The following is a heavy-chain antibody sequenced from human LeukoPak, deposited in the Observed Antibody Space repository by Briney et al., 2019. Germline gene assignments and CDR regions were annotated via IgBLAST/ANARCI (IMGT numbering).Heavy chain of an antibody. J-gene: IGHJ1*01. V-gene: IGHV1-69*05. D-gene: IGHD4-23*01. CDR2: TVPLSGTA. CDR3: ATYGGNTAEYFQH. Sequence: ASVKVSCTASRGTYSSYAINWVRQAPGQRLEWMGGTVPLSGTAVYAEKFLGRVTITTDALTRTAYMELSSLTFEDTAMYYCATYGGNTAEYFQHWGQGALVTVSP. CDR1: RGTYSSYA.